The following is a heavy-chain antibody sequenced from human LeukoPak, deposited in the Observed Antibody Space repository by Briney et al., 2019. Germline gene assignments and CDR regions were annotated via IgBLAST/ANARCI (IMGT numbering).Heavy chain of an antibody. D-gene: IGHD3-10*01. J-gene: IGHJ4*02. CDR3: ARSPMVRGVIIYYFDY. Sequence: GGSLRLSCAASGFTFSSYAMHWVRQAPGKGLEYVSAISSNGSSTYYADSVKGRFTISRDNSKNTLYLQMGSLRAEDMAVYYCARSPMVRGVIIYYFDYWGQGTLVTVSS. V-gene: IGHV3-64*02. CDR2: ISSNGSST. CDR1: GFTFSSYA.